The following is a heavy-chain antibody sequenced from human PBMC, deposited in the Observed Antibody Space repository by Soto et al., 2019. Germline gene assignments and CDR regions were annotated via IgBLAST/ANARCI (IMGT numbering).Heavy chain of an antibody. V-gene: IGHV3-30*18. D-gene: IGHD6-19*01. CDR3: AKAPGAPTIAVADDYYYYYGMDV. Sequence: QVQLVESGGGVVQPGRSLRLSCAASGFTFSSYGMHWVRQAPGKGLEGVAVISYDGSNKYYADSVKGRFTISRDNSKNTLYLQMNSLRAEDTAVYYCAKAPGAPTIAVADDYYYYYGMDVWGQGTTVTVSS. CDR2: ISYDGSNK. CDR1: GFTFSSYG. J-gene: IGHJ6*02.